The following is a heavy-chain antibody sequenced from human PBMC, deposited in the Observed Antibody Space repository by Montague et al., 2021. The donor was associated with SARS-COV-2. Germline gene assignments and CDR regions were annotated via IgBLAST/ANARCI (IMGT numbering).Heavy chain of an antibody. D-gene: IGHD6-13*01. Sequence: SETLSLTCTVSGGSIGSSSYYWGWIRQPPGKGLEWIGSIYYSGXTXYXXXXKXRVTISVDTSKNQFSLKLSSVTAADTAVYYCARVGRQQLVRLSGMDVGGQGTTVTVSS. CDR1: GGSIGSSSYY. V-gene: IGHV4-39*07. CDR3: ARVGRQQLVRLSGMDV. J-gene: IGHJ6*02. CDR2: IYYSGXT.